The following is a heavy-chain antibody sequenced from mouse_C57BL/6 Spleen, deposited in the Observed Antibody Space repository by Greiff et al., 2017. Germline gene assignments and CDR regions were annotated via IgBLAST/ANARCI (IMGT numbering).Heavy chain of an antibody. Sequence: QVQLQQPGAELVKPGASVKLSCKASGYTFTSYWMQWVNQRPGQGLEWIGEIDPSDSYTNYNQKFKGKATLTVDTSSSTAYMQLSSLTSEDSAVYYCARGNYAMDYWGQGTSVTVSS. V-gene: IGHV1-50*01. CDR2: IDPSDSYT. CDR1: GYTFTSYW. CDR3: ARGNYAMDY. J-gene: IGHJ4*01.